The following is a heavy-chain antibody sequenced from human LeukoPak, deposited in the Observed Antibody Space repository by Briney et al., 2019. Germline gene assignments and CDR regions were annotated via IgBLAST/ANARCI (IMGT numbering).Heavy chain of an antibody. V-gene: IGHV4-34*01. J-gene: IGHJ6*03. Sequence: SETLSLTCAVYGGSFSGYYWSWIGQPPGKGLEWIGEINHSGSTNYNPSLKSRVTISVDTSKNQFSLKLSSVTAADTAVYYCARGATAMATFYYYYYMDVWGKGTTVTVSS. D-gene: IGHD5-18*01. CDR3: ARGATAMATFYYYYYMDV. CDR1: GGSFSGYY. CDR2: INHSGST.